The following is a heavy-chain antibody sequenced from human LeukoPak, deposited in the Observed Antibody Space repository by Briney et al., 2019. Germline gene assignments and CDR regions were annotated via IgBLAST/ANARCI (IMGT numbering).Heavy chain of an antibody. CDR2: ISSSSSYI. D-gene: IGHD5-24*01. CDR3: ARARASYNPFDY. J-gene: IGHJ4*02. Sequence: GGSLRLSCAASGFTFSSYSMNWVRQAPGKGLEWVSSISSSSSYICYADSVKGRFTISRDNAKNSLYLQMNSLRAEDTAVYYCARARASYNPFDYWGQGTLVTVSS. CDR1: GFTFSSYS. V-gene: IGHV3-21*01.